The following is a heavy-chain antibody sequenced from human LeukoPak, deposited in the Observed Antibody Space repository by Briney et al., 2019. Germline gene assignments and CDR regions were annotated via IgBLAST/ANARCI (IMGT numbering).Heavy chain of an antibody. CDR2: ISYDGSNK. V-gene: IGHV3-30-3*01. J-gene: IGHJ4*02. Sequence: PGRSLRLSCAASGFTFSSYAMHWVCQAPGKGLEWVAVISYDGSNKYYADSVKGRFTISRDNSKNTLYLQMNSLRAEDTAVYYCARVWQQLPTGDYWGQGTLVTVSS. CDR1: GFTFSSYA. D-gene: IGHD6-13*01. CDR3: ARVWQQLPTGDY.